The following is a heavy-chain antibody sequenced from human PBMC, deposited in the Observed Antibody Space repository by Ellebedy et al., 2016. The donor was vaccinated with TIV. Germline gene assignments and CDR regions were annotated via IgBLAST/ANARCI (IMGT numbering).Heavy chain of an antibody. CDR1: GFTFSAYE. Sequence: GESLKISCTASGFTFSAYEMTWVRQAPGKGLEWVSYISTGATTMYADSVQGRFTISRDNAENSVYLQMNSLRAEDTAVYYCARDSDILTGYYTFDYWGQGTLVTVSS. D-gene: IGHD3-9*01. CDR3: ARDSDILTGYYTFDY. J-gene: IGHJ4*02. V-gene: IGHV3-48*03. CDR2: ISTGATT.